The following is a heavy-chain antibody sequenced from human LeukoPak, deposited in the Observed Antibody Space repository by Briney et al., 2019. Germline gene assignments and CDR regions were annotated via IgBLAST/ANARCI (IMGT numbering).Heavy chain of an antibody. D-gene: IGHD3-3*01. CDR3: ARDGPVFSEPPLDY. Sequence: ASVKVSCKASGYTFTSYGISWVRQAPGQGLEWMGWISAYNGNTNYAQKLQGRVIMTTDTSTSTAYMELRSLRSDDTAVYYCARDGPVFSEPPLDYWGQGTLVTVSS. J-gene: IGHJ4*02. V-gene: IGHV1-18*04. CDR1: GYTFTSYG. CDR2: ISAYNGNT.